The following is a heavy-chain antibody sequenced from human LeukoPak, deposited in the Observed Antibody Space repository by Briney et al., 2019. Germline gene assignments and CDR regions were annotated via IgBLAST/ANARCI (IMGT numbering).Heavy chain of an antibody. D-gene: IGHD3-10*01. CDR2: INHSGST. J-gene: IGHJ5*02. Sequence: SETLSLTCAVYGGSFSGYYWSWIRQPPGKGLEWIGEINHSGSTNYNPSLKSRVTISVDTSKNQFSLKLSSVTAADTAVYYCARHPFTAYYYGSGSYRFDPWGQGTLVTVSS. CDR1: GGSFSGYY. CDR3: ARHPFTAYYYGSGSYRFDP. V-gene: IGHV4-34*01.